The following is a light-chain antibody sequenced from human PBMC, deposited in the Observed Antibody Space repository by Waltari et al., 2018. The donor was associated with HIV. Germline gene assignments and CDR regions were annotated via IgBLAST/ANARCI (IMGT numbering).Light chain of an antibody. V-gene: IGKV1D-12*01. CDR3: QQANSLLT. J-gene: IGKJ4*01. CDR1: QGISNW. Sequence: DFHLTQSLSSLSASVGDTVPITCRASQGISNWVAWYQQQPWKAPPLLIYAASTLQSGVPSRFSGRGSGTDFTLTITNLQPEDFATYYCQQANSLLTFGGGTKVEIK. CDR2: AAS.